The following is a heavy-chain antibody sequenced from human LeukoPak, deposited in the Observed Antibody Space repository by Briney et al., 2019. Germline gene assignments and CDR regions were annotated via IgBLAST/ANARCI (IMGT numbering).Heavy chain of an antibody. V-gene: IGHV4-61*02. CDR2: IYTCGST. J-gene: IGHJ6*03. Sequence: SETLSLTCTVTGGSISSGSYYWSWIRQTARKGLERIGRIYTCGSTNYNPSLKSRVTISVETTKNQFSLKLSSVTAADTAVYYCASLGIAAAGTSYYYYYYMDVWGKGTTVTVSS. CDR1: GGSISSGSYY. CDR3: ASLGIAAAGTSYYYYYYMDV. D-gene: IGHD6-13*01.